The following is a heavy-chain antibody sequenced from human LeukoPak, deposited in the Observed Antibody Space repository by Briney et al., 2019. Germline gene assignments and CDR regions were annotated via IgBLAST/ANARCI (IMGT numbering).Heavy chain of an antibody. CDR1: GLTFRRDW. CDR2: IKQDGSEK. D-gene: IGHD5-18*01. J-gene: IGHJ4*02. V-gene: IGHV3-7*01. CDR3: ATLDPAMVTNFGY. Sequence: RGSLRLSCAASGLTFRRDWMSWVRQAPGKGLEWVAMIKQDGSEKHYVDSVKGRFTISSDNTKNSLNLQMNSLRAEDTAVYYCATLDPAMVTNFGYWGQGTLVTVSS.